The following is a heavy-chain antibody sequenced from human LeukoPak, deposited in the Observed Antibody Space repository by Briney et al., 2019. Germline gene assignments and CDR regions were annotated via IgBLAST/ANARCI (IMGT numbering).Heavy chain of an antibody. D-gene: IGHD6-19*01. V-gene: IGHV3-23*01. J-gene: IGHJ6*02. CDR1: GFTFSNAW. Sequence: TGGSLRLSCAASGFTFSNAWMSWVRQAPGKGLEWVSGIGGSGGRTYYADSVTGRFTISRDNSKNTVYLQMNSLRAADTAVYYCARGRIAVALYYGMDVWGHGTTVTVFS. CDR3: ARGRIAVALYYGMDV. CDR2: IGGSGGRT.